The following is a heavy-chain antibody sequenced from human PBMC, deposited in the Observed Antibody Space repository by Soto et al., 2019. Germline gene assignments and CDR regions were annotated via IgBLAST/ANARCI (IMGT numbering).Heavy chain of an antibody. CDR2: INHSGST. Sequence: SETLSLTCAVYGGSFSGYYWSWIRQPPGKGLEWIGEINHSGSTNYNPSLKSRVTISVDTSKNQFSLKLSSVTAADTAVYYCARKDSGYDFGLDYWGQGTLVTVSS. J-gene: IGHJ4*02. CDR3: ARKDSGYDFGLDY. V-gene: IGHV4-34*01. D-gene: IGHD5-12*01. CDR1: GGSFSGYY.